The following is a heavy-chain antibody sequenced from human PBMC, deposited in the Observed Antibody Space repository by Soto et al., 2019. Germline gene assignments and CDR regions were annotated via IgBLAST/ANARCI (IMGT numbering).Heavy chain of an antibody. Sequence: GGSLRLSCVASGFTFSRHAVIWVRQASGKGLEWVSAISGSGSRTYYAASVSGRFTISRDNSKNTAFLQLNGLRGEDSAVYYCVKDAYNELIRPLYFDFWGQRTLVTVYS. CDR1: GFTFSRHA. D-gene: IGHD3-16*01. V-gene: IGHV3-23*01. J-gene: IGHJ4*02. CDR3: VKDAYNELIRPLYFDF. CDR2: ISGSGSRT.